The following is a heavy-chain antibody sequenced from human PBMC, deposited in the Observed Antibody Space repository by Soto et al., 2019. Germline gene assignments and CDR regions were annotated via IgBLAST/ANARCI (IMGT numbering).Heavy chain of an antibody. CDR1: GYICTNYY. V-gene: IGHV1-46*01. J-gene: IGHJ4*02. Sequence: ASVKVSCKASGYICTNYYIHWVRQAPGQGLEWMGLIYASGSSTSYTQKFQGRVTMTRAPSTSTVHMELSSLRAENTSVYYSARGIAGAIHAGIDSWGQGTLVTVSS. CDR3: ARGIAGAIHAGIDS. D-gene: IGHD1-26*01. CDR2: IYASGSST.